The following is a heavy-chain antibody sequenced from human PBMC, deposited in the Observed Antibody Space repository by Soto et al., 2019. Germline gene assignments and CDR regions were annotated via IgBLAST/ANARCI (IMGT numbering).Heavy chain of an antibody. Sequence: SETLSLTCTVSGGSISSYYWSWIRQPPGKGLEWIGYIYYSGSTNYNPSLKSRVTISVDTSKNQFSLKLSSVTAADTAVYYCARQGYSSSSIPFDPWGQGTLVTVSS. CDR3: ARQGYSSSSIPFDP. CDR2: IYYSGST. V-gene: IGHV4-59*08. CDR1: GGSISSYY. J-gene: IGHJ5*02. D-gene: IGHD6-6*01.